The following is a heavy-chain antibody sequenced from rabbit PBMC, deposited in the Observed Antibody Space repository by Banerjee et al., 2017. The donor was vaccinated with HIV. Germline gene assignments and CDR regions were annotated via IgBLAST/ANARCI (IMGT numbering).Heavy chain of an antibody. V-gene: IGHV1S40*01. CDR2: IYAGSSSNI. CDR3: ARDTGTSFSTYGMDL. D-gene: IGHD8-1*01. CDR1: GFSFSSGYD. Sequence: QQLVESGGGLVKPGASLTLTCKASGFSFSSGYDMCWVRQAPGKGLEWIACIYAGSSSNIYSATWAKGRFTISKTSSTTVTLQMTSLTAADTATYFCARDTGTSFSTYGMDLRGPGTLVTVS. J-gene: IGHJ6*01.